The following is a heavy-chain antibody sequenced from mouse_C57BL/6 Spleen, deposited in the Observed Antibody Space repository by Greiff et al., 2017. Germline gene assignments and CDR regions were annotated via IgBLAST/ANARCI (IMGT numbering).Heavy chain of an antibody. J-gene: IGHJ3*01. V-gene: IGHV1-80*01. CDR2: IYPGDGDT. CDR1: GYAFSSYW. CDR3: ARGGYGYPAWFAY. D-gene: IGHD2-2*01. Sequence: QVQLKESGAELVKPGASVKISCKASGYAFSSYWMNWVKQRPGKGLEWIGQIYPGDGDTNYNGKFKGKATLTADKSSSTAYMQLSSLTSEDSAVYFCARGGYGYPAWFAYWGQGTLVTVSA.